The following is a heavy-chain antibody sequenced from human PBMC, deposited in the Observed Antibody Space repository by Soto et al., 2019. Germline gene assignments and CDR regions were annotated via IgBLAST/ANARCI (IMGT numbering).Heavy chain of an antibody. D-gene: IGHD3-22*01. CDR3: ARQIYDSDTGPNFQYYFDS. V-gene: IGHV5-10-1*01. Sequence: GESLRISCKVSGYSFAGHWITWLRQKPWKGLEWMGRIDPSDSQTYYSPSFRGHVTISVTKSITTVFLQWSSLRASDTAMYYCARQIYDSDTGPNFQYYFDSWGQGTPVTVSS. CDR1: GYSFAGHW. J-gene: IGHJ4*02. CDR2: IDPSDSQT.